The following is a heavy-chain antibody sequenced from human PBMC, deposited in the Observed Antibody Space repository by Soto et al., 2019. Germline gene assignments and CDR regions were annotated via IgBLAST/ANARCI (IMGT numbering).Heavy chain of an antibody. J-gene: IGHJ5*02. CDR3: ARTHYYGSGSYSYNWFDP. Sequence: TPGKGLEWIGEIYHSGSTNYNPSLKSRVTISVDKSENQFSLKLSSVTAADTAVYYCARTHYYGSGSYSYNWFDPWGQGTLVTVSS. CDR2: IYHSGST. V-gene: IGHV4-4*02. D-gene: IGHD3-10*01.